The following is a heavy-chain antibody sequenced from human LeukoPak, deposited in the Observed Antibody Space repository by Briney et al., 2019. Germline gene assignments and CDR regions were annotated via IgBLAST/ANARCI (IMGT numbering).Heavy chain of an antibody. CDR1: GGSISSTTYY. CDR2: IYTSGST. D-gene: IGHD6-13*01. J-gene: IGHJ5*02. V-gene: IGHV4-61*02. CDR3: ARVEAAAGTGDWFDP. Sequence: SETLSLTCTVSGGSISSTTYYWAWIRQPAGKGLEWIGRIYTSGSTNYNPSLKSRVTISVDTSKNQFSLKLSSVTAADTAVYYCARVEAAAGTGDWFDPWGQGTLVTVS.